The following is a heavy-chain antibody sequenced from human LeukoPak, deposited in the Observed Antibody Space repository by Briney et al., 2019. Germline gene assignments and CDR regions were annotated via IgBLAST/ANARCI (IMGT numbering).Heavy chain of an antibody. CDR2: ISYDGSNK. J-gene: IGHJ4*02. CDR3: AREGREGDTPFDY. CDR1: GFTFSSYA. V-gene: IGHV3-30-3*01. Sequence: GGSLRLSCAASGFTFSSYAMHWVRQAPGKGLEWVAVISYDGSNKYYADSVKGRLTISRDNSKNTLYLQMNSLRAEDTAVYYCAREGREGDTPFDYWGQGTLVTVSS. D-gene: IGHD2-21*02.